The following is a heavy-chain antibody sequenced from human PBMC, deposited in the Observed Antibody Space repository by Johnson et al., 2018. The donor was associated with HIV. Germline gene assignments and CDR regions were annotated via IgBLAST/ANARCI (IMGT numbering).Heavy chain of an antibody. D-gene: IGHD5/OR15-5a*01. CDR1: GFNFNIYG. Sequence: QVQLVESGGGVVQPGGSLRLSCAASGFNFNIYGMHWVRQAPGNGLEWVAFIRYDGINQDYADSVKGRFTISRDNSKNTLYLQMNSLRAEDTAVYYCAKDFYVVYDWGSALDVWGQGTMVTVSS. V-gene: IGHV3-30*02. CDR3: AKDFYVVYDWGSALDV. J-gene: IGHJ3*01. CDR2: IRYDGINQ.